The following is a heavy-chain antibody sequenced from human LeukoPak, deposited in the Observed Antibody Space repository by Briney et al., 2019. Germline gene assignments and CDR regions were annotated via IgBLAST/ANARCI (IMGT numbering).Heavy chain of an antibody. J-gene: IGHJ4*02. CDR2: ISSDGGSS. V-gene: IGHV3-64D*06. CDR1: GFTLSSSP. Sequence: PGGSLRLSCSASGFTLSSSPMHWVRQAPGKGLEYVSAISSDGGSSYYADSVKGRFTLSRDNSKNTLSLQMSSLRAEDTAVYYCVPHIDYSYVYWGQGTLVTVSP. D-gene: IGHD2-21*01. CDR3: VPHIDYSYVY.